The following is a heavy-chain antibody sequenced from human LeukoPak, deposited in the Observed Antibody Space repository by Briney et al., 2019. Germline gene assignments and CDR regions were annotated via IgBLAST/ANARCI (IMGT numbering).Heavy chain of an antibody. V-gene: IGHV3-7*01. J-gene: IGHJ4*02. CDR1: GFTFSNYW. D-gene: IGHD6-19*01. CDR3: ASHVQWLERYYFDY. Sequence: GGSLRLSCAASGFTFSNYWMTWVRQAPGKGLEWVANIKEDGSEKYYVDSVKGRFTISRDNAKNSLSLQLNSLSAEDTAVYYCASHVQWLERYYFDYWGQGTLVTVSS. CDR2: IKEDGSEK.